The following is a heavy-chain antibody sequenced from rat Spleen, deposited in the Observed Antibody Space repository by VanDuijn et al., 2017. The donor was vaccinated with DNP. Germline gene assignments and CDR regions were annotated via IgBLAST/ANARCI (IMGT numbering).Heavy chain of an antibody. CDR1: DYSITTDY. V-gene: IGHV3-1*01. Sequence: EVQLQESGPGLVKPSQSLYLTCSVTDYSITTDYWAWIRKFPGNKMEWRGYISYSGSTASSPSLKSRISITRDTSRNQFFLQVNSVTTEDTATYYCARWVRYFDYWGQGVMVTVSS. CDR3: ARWVRYFDY. CDR2: ISYSGST. D-gene: IGHD1-1*01. J-gene: IGHJ2*01.